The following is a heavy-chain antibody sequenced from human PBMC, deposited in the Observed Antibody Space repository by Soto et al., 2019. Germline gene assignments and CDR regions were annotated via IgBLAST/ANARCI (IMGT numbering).Heavy chain of an antibody. CDR3: ARGREYSFGYNWFDP. CDR2: INPGDGRT. D-gene: IGHD4-4*01. J-gene: IGHJ5*02. V-gene: IGHV1-46*01. CDR1: GYAFTYYH. Sequence: ASVKVSCKASGYAFTYYHMHWVRQAPGQGLEWLGVINPGDGRTRYTEKFQDRVTMTRDTSTSTVFMEMSSLRSDDTAVYFCARGREYSFGYNWFDPWGPGTLVTVSS.